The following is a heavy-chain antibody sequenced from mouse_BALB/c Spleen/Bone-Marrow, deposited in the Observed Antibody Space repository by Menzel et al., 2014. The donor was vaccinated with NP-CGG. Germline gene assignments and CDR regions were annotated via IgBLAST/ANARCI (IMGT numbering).Heavy chain of an antibody. CDR1: GYSFTGYY. V-gene: IGHV1S34*01. CDR2: ISCYNGAT. Sequence: LVKTGASVKISCKASGYSFTGYYMHWVKQSHGKSLEWIGYISCYNGATSYNQKFKGKATFTVDTSSSTAYTQFNSLTSEDSAVYYCARGIYYGSSSYFDYWGQGTTLTVSS. J-gene: IGHJ2*01. D-gene: IGHD1-1*01. CDR3: ARGIYYGSSSYFDY.